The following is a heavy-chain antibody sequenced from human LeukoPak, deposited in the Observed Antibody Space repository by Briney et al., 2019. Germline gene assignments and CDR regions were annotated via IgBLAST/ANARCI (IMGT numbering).Heavy chain of an antibody. Sequence: ASVKVSCKASGDTFTSYYMHWVRQAPGQGLEWMGVINPSGGSTNYAQKFQGRVTMTRDMSTSIVNMELSSLRSEDTAVYYCARGRHYYDSSDYYYEGDAFDIWGQGTMVTVSS. V-gene: IGHV1-46*01. J-gene: IGHJ3*02. CDR1: GDTFTSYY. CDR2: INPSGGST. D-gene: IGHD3-22*01. CDR3: ARGRHYYDSSDYYYEGDAFDI.